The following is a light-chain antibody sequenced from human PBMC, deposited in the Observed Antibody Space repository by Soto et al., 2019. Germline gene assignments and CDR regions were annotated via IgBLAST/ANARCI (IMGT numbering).Light chain of an antibody. CDR1: QSVNSS. CDR3: QQYNKWPWT. Sequence: EIVMTQSPATLSVSPGERATVSRRSSQSVNSSLAWYQQKPGQAPSLLISGASTRAAGLPARFSGSGSGTEFTLTISSLQSEDFAVYYCQQYNKWPWTFGQGTKVDIK. V-gene: IGKV3-15*01. CDR2: GAS. J-gene: IGKJ1*01.